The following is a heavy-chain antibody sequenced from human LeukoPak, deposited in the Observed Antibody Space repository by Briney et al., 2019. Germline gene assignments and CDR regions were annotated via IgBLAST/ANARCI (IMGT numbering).Heavy chain of an antibody. D-gene: IGHD3-10*01. CDR3: AKEGGEVMVRGAAPYYYYYGMDV. CDR1: GFTFDDYA. Sequence: GRSLRLSCAASGFTFDDYAMHWVRQAPGKGLEWVSGISWNSGSIGYADSVKGRFTISRDNAKNSLYLQMSSLRAEDTALYYCAKEGGEVMVRGAAPYYYYYGMDVWGQGTTVTVSS. CDR2: ISWNSGSI. V-gene: IGHV3-9*01. J-gene: IGHJ6*02.